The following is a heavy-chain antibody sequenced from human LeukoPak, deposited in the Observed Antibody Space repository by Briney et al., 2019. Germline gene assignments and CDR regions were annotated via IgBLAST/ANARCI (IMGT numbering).Heavy chain of an antibody. CDR3: ARRKAAAGTRALNRLEFDP. J-gene: IGHJ5*02. Sequence: SETLSLTCAVYGGSFGGYYWSWIRQPPGKGLEYIGDINHSGSTNYNPSLKSRVIISVDTSKNQFSLRLSSVTAADTAVYYCARRKAAAGTRALNRLEFDPWGQGTLVTVSS. V-gene: IGHV4-34*01. D-gene: IGHD6-13*01. CDR1: GGSFGGYY. CDR2: INHSGST.